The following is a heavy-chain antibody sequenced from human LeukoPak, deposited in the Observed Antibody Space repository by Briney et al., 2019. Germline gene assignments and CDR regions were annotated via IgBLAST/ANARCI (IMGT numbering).Heavy chain of an antibody. CDR2: ISNDGSRK. V-gene: IGHV3-30*04. Sequence: GTSLRLSCAGSGFTFSGFAMHWVRQAPGKGLEWVAIISNDGSRKYYAHSVEGRFTISRDNSKNTLYLQMDSLRAEDTAVYYCARDRAWNYFDYWGQGTLVTVSS. CDR1: GFTFSGFA. D-gene: IGHD3-3*01. J-gene: IGHJ4*02. CDR3: ARDRAWNYFDY.